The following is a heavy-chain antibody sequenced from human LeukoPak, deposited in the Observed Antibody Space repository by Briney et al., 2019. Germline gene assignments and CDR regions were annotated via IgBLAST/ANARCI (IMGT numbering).Heavy chain of an antibody. J-gene: IGHJ3*02. D-gene: IGHD3-22*01. Sequence: GGSLRLSCAASGFTVSSNYMSWVRQAPGKGLEWGSVMYSGGSTYYADSVKGRFTISRDISKNTVYLQMNNLRAEDTAVYYCARDRDSSVYSSDAFDIWGQGTMVTVPS. V-gene: IGHV3-53*01. CDR2: MYSGGST. CDR3: ARDRDSSVYSSDAFDI. CDR1: GFTVSSNY.